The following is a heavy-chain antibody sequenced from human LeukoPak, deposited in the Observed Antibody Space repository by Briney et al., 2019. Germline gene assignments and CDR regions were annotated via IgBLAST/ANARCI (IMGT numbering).Heavy chain of an antibody. Sequence: GGSLRLSCAASGFTFSSYEMNWVRQAPGKGLEWVSYISSSGSTIYYADSVKGRFTISRDNAKNSLYLKMNSLRAEDTAVYYCARDLVDSSGYSYYFDYWGQGTLVTVSS. D-gene: IGHD3-22*01. V-gene: IGHV3-48*03. J-gene: IGHJ4*02. CDR1: GFTFSSYE. CDR3: ARDLVDSSGYSYYFDY. CDR2: ISSSGSTI.